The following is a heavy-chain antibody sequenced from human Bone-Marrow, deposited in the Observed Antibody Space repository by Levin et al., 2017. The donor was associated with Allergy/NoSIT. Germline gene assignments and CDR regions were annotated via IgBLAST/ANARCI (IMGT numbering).Heavy chain of an antibody. Sequence: QTGGSLRLSCSASGFDFNNYAMHWVRQPPGKGLEWVAVIWFDGSNKYYPDSVKGRFTISRDNSKNTLYLQMDSLRAEDSAVYYCVRAEKVISYFFDLWGQGTLVTVSS. CDR2: IWFDGSNK. CDR3: VRAEKVISYFFDL. D-gene: IGHD3-3*02. V-gene: IGHV3-33*01. CDR1: GFDFNNYA. J-gene: IGHJ4*02.